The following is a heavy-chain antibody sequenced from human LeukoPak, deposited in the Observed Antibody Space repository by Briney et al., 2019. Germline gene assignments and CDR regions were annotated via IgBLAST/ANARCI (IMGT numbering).Heavy chain of an antibody. CDR2: VSYSGST. CDR3: ARGGQRPFDY. J-gene: IGHJ4*02. CDR1: GASVSSGSYY. D-gene: IGHD6-25*01. Sequence: SETLSLTCNVSGASVSSGSYYWSWIRQPPGKGLEWIGYVSYSGSTNYNPSLKSRVTISVDTSKNQFSLRLSSVTAADTALYYCARGGQRPFDYWGQGTLVTVSS. V-gene: IGHV4-61*01.